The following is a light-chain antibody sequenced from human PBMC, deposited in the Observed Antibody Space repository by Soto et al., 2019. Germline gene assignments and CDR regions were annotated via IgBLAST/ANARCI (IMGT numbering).Light chain of an antibody. CDR2: AAS. Sequence: DIQMTQSPSSLSASVGDRVTITCRASQSISGYLNWYQQKPGKAPKVLIYAASSLQSGVPSRFSGSGSWTDFTLTISSLQPEDFATYYCQQSYSTPFTFGPGTKVDIK. J-gene: IGKJ3*01. V-gene: IGKV1-39*01. CDR3: QQSYSTPFT. CDR1: QSISGY.